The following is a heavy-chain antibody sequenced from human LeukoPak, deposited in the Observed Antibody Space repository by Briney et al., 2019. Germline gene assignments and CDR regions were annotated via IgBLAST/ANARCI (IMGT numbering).Heavy chain of an antibody. V-gene: IGHV4-59*01. CDR2: IYYSGST. J-gene: IGHJ4*02. D-gene: IGHD4-23*01. Sequence: PSVTLSLTYTVSGGSISSYYWSWIRQPLGKGLEWIGYIYYSGSTNYNPSLKSRVTISVDTSKNQFSLKLSSVTAADTAVYYCASSRYGGNSMYSDYWGQGTLVTVSS. CDR1: GGSISSYY. CDR3: ASSRYGGNSMYSDY.